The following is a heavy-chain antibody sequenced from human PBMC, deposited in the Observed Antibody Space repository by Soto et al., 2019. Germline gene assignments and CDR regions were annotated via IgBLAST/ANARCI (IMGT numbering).Heavy chain of an antibody. Sequence: PSETLSLPGAVHGGSFSGYYWRWILQPPGKGLHWKGEITHTGSPNHSPTPNSQAPITVATSKNQFAPKLSSVTAADTDVYYFARGGITIFGVVFFWFDPWRQGTLVTVSS. CDR1: GGSFSGYY. V-gene: IGHV4-34*04. D-gene: IGHD3-3*01. CDR2: ITHTGSP. J-gene: IGHJ5*02. CDR3: ARGGITIFGVVFFWFDP.